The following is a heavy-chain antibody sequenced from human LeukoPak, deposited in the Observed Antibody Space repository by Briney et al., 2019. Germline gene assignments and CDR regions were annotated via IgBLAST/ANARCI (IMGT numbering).Heavy chain of an antibody. CDR2: XKPSGGSI. V-gene: IGHV1-46*01. CDR1: XXTXXXXY. J-gene: IGHJ5*02. Sequence: CKASXXTXXXXYIHWVRQAPGRGLQWMGXXKPSGGSIRYEQNFQGRVTINRETTRSTVYMEMRRLTSEDTAVYYCARDFYSSSSTRVPNSFDPWGQGTLVTVSS. D-gene: IGHD6-6*01. CDR3: ARDFYSSSSTRVPNSFDP.